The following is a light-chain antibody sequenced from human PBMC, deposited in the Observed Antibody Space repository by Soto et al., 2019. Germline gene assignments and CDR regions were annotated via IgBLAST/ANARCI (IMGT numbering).Light chain of an antibody. Sequence: SYELTQPPSVSVAPGQAARISCGGINIGNKNVSWLQQKAGQAPVLVVYDDTDRPAGIPERFSGSNSGNTATLTITRVEAGDEADYYCQVWDSSTERYVFGGGTKVTVL. J-gene: IGLJ1*01. CDR1: NIGNKN. CDR2: DDT. CDR3: QVWDSSTERYV. V-gene: IGLV3-21*02.